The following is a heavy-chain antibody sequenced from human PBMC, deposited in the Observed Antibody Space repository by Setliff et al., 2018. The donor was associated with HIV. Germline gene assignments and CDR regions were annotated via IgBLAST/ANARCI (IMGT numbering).Heavy chain of an antibody. CDR2: VSQSGST. Sequence: ASETLSLTCSVSGVSINRTDHYWGWIRQSPGKRLEWIGSVSQSGSTYYNPSLKSRITISVGRSKNLFSLKLISVTAADQGVYYCARVPVAGANWFDPWGLGTLVTVSS. D-gene: IGHD2-21*01. V-gene: IGHV4-39*02. J-gene: IGHJ5*02. CDR1: GVSINRTDHY. CDR3: ARVPVAGANWFDP.